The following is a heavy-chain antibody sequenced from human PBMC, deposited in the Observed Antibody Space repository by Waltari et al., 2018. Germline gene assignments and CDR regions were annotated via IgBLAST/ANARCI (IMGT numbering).Heavy chain of an antibody. D-gene: IGHD2-2*01. J-gene: IGHJ4*02. Sequence: QLVESGGGVVQTGRSLTLSCAAPGSTFSRHIIHWVRQAPGKGLEWVTAISYDGSKYYADSVEGRFTIAGDNSKTTVYLHMSSLRPEDTAVYYCAREGGTSGYSGYFDDWGQGTLVTVSS. CDR2: ISYDGSK. CDR3: AREGGTSGYSGYFDD. V-gene: IGHV3-30*15. CDR1: GSTFSRHI.